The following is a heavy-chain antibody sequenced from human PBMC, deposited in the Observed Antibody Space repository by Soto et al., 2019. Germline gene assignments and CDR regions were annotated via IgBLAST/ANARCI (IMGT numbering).Heavy chain of an antibody. J-gene: IGHJ4*02. Sequence: QVRLQESGPGLLKPSETLSLTCTVSGASITTYYWSWFRQPPGKGLEWIGYIHNSGSTNYNPSLGSRVTMSVDTSKNQFSLRLTSVTAADTAVYYCARPTSWFGEILWGQGTLVTVSS. CDR2: IHNSGST. CDR1: GASITTYY. CDR3: ARPTSWFGEIL. D-gene: IGHD3-10*01. V-gene: IGHV4-59*08.